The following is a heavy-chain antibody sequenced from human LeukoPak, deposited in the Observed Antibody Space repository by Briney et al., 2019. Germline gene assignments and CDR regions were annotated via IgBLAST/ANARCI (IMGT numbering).Heavy chain of an antibody. CDR2: ISTSGDTI. J-gene: IGHJ4*02. V-gene: IGHV3-48*03. CDR3: ARPPALNY. D-gene: IGHD3-9*01. CDR1: GFTFSSYE. Sequence: GGSLRLSCAASGFTFSSYEVNWVRQAPGKGLEWVSYISTSGDTIYYGDSVKGRFTISRDNAKNLLYLQMNSLRAEDTAVYYCARPPALNYWGQGTLVTVSS.